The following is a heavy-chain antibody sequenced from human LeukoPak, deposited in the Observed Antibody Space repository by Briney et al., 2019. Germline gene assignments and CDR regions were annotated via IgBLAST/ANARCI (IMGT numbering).Heavy chain of an antibody. Sequence: SVKVSCKASGGTFSSYAISWVRQAPGQGLEWMGGIIPIFGTANYAQRFQGRVTITADESTSTAYMELSSLRSEDTAVYYCTIYGDYSKHYFDYWGQGTLVTVSS. CDR2: IIPIFGTA. CDR3: TIYGDYSKHYFDY. J-gene: IGHJ4*02. D-gene: IGHD4-17*01. V-gene: IGHV1-69*13. CDR1: GGTFSSYA.